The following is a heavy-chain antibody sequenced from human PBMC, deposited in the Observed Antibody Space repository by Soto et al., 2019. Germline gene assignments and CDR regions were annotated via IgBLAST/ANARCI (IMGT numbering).Heavy chain of an antibody. J-gene: IGHJ4*02. D-gene: IGHD3-10*01. V-gene: IGHV4-31*03. CDR2: IYYSGST. Sequence: QVQLQESGPGLVKPSQTLSLTCTVSGGSISSGGYYWSWIRQHPGKGLEWIGYIYYSGSTYYNPSLTTRVTISVDTSKNQFALKLSSVPAAGTAVYYWARAGYGEPWGYWGQGTLVTVSS. CDR3: ARAGYGEPWGY. CDR1: GGSISSGGYY.